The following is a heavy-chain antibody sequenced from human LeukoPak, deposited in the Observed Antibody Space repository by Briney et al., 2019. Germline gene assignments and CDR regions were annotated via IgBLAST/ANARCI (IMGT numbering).Heavy chain of an antibody. J-gene: IGHJ3*02. Sequence: GGSLRLSCAASGFTFSSYAMSWVRQAPGKGLEWVSSISSSSSYIYYADSVKGRFTISRDNAKNSLYLQMNSLRAEDTAVYYCARVRVYGYGDYSDAFDIWGQGTLVTVSS. D-gene: IGHD4-17*01. CDR3: ARVRVYGYGDYSDAFDI. V-gene: IGHV3-21*01. CDR1: GFTFSSYA. CDR2: ISSSSSYI.